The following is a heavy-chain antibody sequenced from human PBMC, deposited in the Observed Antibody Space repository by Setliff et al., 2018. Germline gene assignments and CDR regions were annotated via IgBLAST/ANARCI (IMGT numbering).Heavy chain of an antibody. D-gene: IGHD1-20*01. CDR3: ARDGNNWNDLDY. CDR2: IFPGDSKI. V-gene: IGHV5-51*01. CDR1: GYSFTNYW. Sequence: PGESLKISCKGSGYSFTNYWIAWVRQMPGKGLEWMGIIFPGDSKIIYSPSFQGQVTISADKSTSTAYLQWSSLKTSDTAIYYCARDGNNWNDLDYWGHGTLVTVSS. J-gene: IGHJ4*01.